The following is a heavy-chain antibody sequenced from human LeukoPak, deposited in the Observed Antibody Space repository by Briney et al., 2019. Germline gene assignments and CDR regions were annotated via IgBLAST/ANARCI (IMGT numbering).Heavy chain of an antibody. J-gene: IGHJ4*02. CDR3: ARLAASHHFDY. Sequence: EGSLRLSCVASGFTFSSYAMHWVRQAPGKGLEWVSVIYSGGSTYYADSVKGRFTISRDNSKNTLYLQMNSLRVEDTAVYYCARLAASHHFDYWGQGTLVPVSS. CDR2: IYSGGST. D-gene: IGHD6-13*01. CDR1: GFTFSSYA. V-gene: IGHV3-66*04.